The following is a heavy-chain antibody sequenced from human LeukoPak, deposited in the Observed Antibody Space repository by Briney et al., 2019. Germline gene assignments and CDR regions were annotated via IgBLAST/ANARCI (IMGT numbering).Heavy chain of an antibody. CDR3: VRDLVFVWTPGDDFDF. V-gene: IGHV3-74*01. D-gene: IGHD3-16*01. J-gene: IGHJ4*02. CDR2: INEDATTI. Sequence: GGSLRLSCAASGFAFSAYWMHWVRQAPGKGLEWVARINEDATTISYADSVKGRFIISRDNTKKSLYLQMNNLSAEDTAVYYCVRDLVFVWTPGDDFDFWGQGAPVIVSS. CDR1: GFAFSAYW.